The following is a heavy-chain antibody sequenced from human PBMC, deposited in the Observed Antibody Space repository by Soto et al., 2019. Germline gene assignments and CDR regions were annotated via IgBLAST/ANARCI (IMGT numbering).Heavy chain of an antibody. J-gene: IGHJ4*02. Sequence: PGGSLRLSCAASRFAFNTYAMNWVRQAPGKGLVWVSRINSDGSSTSYADSVKGRFTISRDNAKNTLYLQMNSLRAEDTAVYYCAVAVAGPTAIGYWGQGTLVTVSS. V-gene: IGHV3-74*01. D-gene: IGHD6-19*01. CDR2: INSDGSST. CDR1: RFAFNTYA. CDR3: AVAVAGPTAIGY.